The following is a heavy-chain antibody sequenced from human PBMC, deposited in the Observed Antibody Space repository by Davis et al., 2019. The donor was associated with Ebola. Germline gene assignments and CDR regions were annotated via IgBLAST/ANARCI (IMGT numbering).Heavy chain of an antibody. D-gene: IGHD4-23*01. CDR1: GFTFSSYW. CDR2: LTPDGGAT. CDR3: ARGPSTGNSFTY. V-gene: IGHV3-74*01. Sequence: GESLKISCAASGFTFSSYWMHWVRRIPGKGLVWVSRLTPDGGATDYADSVRGRFTISRDNDKNSLSLQMNGLRAEDTAVYYCARGPSTGNSFTYWGQGTLVTVSS. J-gene: IGHJ4*02.